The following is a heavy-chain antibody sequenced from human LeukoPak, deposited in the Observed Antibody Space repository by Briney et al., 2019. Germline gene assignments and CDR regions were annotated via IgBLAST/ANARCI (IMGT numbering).Heavy chain of an antibody. Sequence: GGSLRLSCAASGFTFSSYAMHWVRQAPGKGLEWVAVISYDGSNKYYADSVKGRFTISRDNSKNTLYLQMNSLRVEDTAVYYCARDWSRIAARGFDPWGQGTLVTVSS. V-gene: IGHV3-30-3*01. D-gene: IGHD6-13*01. CDR2: ISYDGSNK. CDR1: GFTFSSYA. J-gene: IGHJ5*02. CDR3: ARDWSRIAARGFDP.